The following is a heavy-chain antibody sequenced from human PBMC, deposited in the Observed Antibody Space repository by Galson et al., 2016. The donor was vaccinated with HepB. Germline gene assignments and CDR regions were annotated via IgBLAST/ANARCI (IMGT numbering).Heavy chain of an antibody. CDR1: GFSFSDYA. J-gene: IGHJ1*01. Sequence: SLRLSCAATGFSFSDYAMHWVRQAPGKGLEWVALISYDGSNEYYADSVEGRVTMSRDNSKNTVSLEMYSLGTEDTAVYYCARDAGYSTTWRGAGEYFQHWGQGTLVIVSS. CDR2: ISYDGSNE. CDR3: ARDAGYSTTWRGAGEYFQH. V-gene: IGHV3-30*04. D-gene: IGHD6-13*01.